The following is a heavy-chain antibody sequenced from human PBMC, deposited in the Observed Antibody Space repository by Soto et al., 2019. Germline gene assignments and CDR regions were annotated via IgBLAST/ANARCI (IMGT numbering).Heavy chain of an antibody. CDR2: IYYSGST. J-gene: IGHJ6*02. CDR3: ARVCGGDCHYGMDV. V-gene: IGHV4-31*03. Sequence: QVQLQESGPGLVKPSQTLSLTCTVSGGSISSGGYSWTWIRQHPGKGLEWIGYIYYSGSTYYNPSLKSRVTMSVDTSKIQFSLKLSSVTAADTAVYYCARVCGGDCHYGMDVWGQGTTVTVSS. D-gene: IGHD2-21*02. CDR1: GGSISSGGYS.